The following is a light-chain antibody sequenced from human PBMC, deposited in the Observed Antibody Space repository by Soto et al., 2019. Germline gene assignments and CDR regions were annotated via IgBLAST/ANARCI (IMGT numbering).Light chain of an antibody. J-gene: IGLJ2*01. CDR1: SSDVGGYNY. Sequence: QSALTQPPSASGSPGQSVTISCTGTSSDVGGYNYVSWYQQHPGKAPKLMIYDVTKRPSGVPDRFSGSKSGNTASLTVAGLQTDDEADYFCSSYAGSNKLVFGGGTKLTVL. CDR2: DVT. CDR3: SSYAGSNKLV. V-gene: IGLV2-8*01.